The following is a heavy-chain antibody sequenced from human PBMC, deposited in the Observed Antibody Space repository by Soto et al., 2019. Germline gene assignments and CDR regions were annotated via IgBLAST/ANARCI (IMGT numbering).Heavy chain of an antibody. CDR3: ARWPNYYDSSSYFRQEYCDY. V-gene: IGHV3-7*01. CDR2: IQQDGREE. CDR1: GFALSAYW. J-gene: IGHJ4*02. D-gene: IGHD3-22*01. Sequence: EVQLVESGGGLGQPGGSLRLSCAASGFALSAYWMSWVRQAPGKGLERVANIQQDGREEYYVDSVKGRVTISRDNAKNALFLQLNSLRAEDTAVYYCARWPNYYDSSSYFRQEYCDYWGRGTLVTVSS.